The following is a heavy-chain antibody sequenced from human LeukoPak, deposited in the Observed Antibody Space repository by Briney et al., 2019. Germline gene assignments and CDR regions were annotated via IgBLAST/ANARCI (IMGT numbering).Heavy chain of an antibody. Sequence: PGGSLRLSCATSGFIFSHHGMNWVRQAPGKGLEWVSGIRADAVTTYYADSVKGRFSISRDNSKNTLDLQMNSLRREDSAVYYCARDKGIAGAALFDPWGQGTLVTVSS. CDR1: GFIFSHHG. V-gene: IGHV3-23*01. J-gene: IGHJ5*02. CDR2: IRADAVTT. D-gene: IGHD6-13*01. CDR3: ARDKGIAGAALFDP.